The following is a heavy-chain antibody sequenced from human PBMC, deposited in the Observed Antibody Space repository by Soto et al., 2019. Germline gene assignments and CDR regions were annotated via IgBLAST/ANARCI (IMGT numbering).Heavy chain of an antibody. CDR3: ARDTRSPYPSSSWYYYYYYYGMDV. CDR1: GFTFSSYA. Sequence: GGSLRLSCAASGFTFSSYAMHWVRQAPGKGLEWVAVISYDGSNKYYADSVKGRFTISRGNSKNTLYLQMNSLRAEDTAVYYCARDTRSPYPSSSWYYYYYYYGMDVWGQGSTVTVSS. CDR2: ISYDGSNK. J-gene: IGHJ6*02. D-gene: IGHD6-13*01. V-gene: IGHV3-30*01.